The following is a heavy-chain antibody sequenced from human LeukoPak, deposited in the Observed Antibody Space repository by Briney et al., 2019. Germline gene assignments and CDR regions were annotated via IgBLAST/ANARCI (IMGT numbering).Heavy chain of an antibody. CDR2: ITRDGGST. D-gene: IGHD1-26*01. V-gene: IGHV3-43*02. Sequence: PGGSLRLSCAASGFTFDDYAMHWVRQAPGKGLQWVSLITRDGGSTYYADSVKGRFTISRDNSRNSLYLQVNSLRTEDTALYYCAKARGSYYIDYFDSWGQGTLVTVSS. CDR1: GFTFDDYA. CDR3: AKARGSYYIDYFDS. J-gene: IGHJ4*02.